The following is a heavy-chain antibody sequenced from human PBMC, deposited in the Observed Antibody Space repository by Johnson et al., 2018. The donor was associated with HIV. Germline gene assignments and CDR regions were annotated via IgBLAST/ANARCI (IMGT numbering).Heavy chain of an antibody. Sequence: EVQLVESGGGVVQPGRSLRLSCVASGFTFRNYGMHWVRQAPGKGLEWVGRSRNKANSYTTENAATVKDRFTFSRDDSKSIAYLQMNSLKTEDTAVYYCARDRAWYSTTWSGAFDIWGQGTMVTVSS. CDR1: GFTFRNYG. CDR3: ARDRAWYSTTWSGAFDI. J-gene: IGHJ3*02. D-gene: IGHD6-13*01. V-gene: IGHV3-72*01. CDR2: SRNKANSYTT.